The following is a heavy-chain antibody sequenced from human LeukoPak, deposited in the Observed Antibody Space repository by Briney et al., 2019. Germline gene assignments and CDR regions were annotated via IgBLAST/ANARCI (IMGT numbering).Heavy chain of an antibody. Sequence: GGSLRLSCAASGFTFSSYAMHWVRQAPGKGLEWVAVISYDGSNKYYADSVKGRFTISRDNSKNTLYLQMNSLRAEDTAVYYCARDIDGSGTVDYWGQGTLVTVSS. V-gene: IGHV3-30-3*01. CDR2: ISYDGSNK. D-gene: IGHD3-10*01. J-gene: IGHJ4*02. CDR1: GFTFSSYA. CDR3: ARDIDGSGTVDY.